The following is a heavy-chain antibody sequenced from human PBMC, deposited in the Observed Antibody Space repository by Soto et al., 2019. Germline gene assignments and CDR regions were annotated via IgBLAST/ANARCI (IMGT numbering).Heavy chain of an antibody. CDR1: GFTFSNAW. CDR2: IKSKAAGGTT. Sequence: EVRLVESGGGLVKPGGSLRLSCAASGFTFSNAWMTWVRQAPGKGLEWVGRIKSKAAGGTTDYAAPVKGRFTISRDDSRNPLYLQRNSLKTEDTAVYFCAFSYGSGSYYDAFDMWGPGTMVTVSS. CDR3: AFSYGSGSYYDAFDM. J-gene: IGHJ3*02. D-gene: IGHD3-10*01. V-gene: IGHV3-15*01.